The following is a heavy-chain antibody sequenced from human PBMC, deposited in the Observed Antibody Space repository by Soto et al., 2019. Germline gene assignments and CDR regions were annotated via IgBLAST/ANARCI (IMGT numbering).Heavy chain of an antibody. D-gene: IGHD6-13*01. Sequence: QVQLQVSGPGLVKPSQTLSLTCTVSGGSINSGAYYWSWIRQHPGKGLEWIGYIYHSGSTYYNPSLKSRVTISVDTSKNEFSLKLRSVTVADTAVYYCARDRISAAGYFDYWGQGTLVTVSS. J-gene: IGHJ4*02. CDR1: GGSINSGAYY. V-gene: IGHV4-31*03. CDR3: ARDRISAAGYFDY. CDR2: IYHSGST.